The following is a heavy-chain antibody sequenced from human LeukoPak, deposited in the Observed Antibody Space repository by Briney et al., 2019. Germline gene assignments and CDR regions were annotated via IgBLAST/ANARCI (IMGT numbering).Heavy chain of an antibody. CDR2: IIPIFGTA. CDR1: GGTFSSYA. D-gene: IGHD6-13*01. Sequence: SVKVSCKASGGTFSSYAISWVRQAPGQGLEWMGGIIPIFGTANYAQKFQGRVTITADESTSTAYVELSSLRSEDTAVYYCARVGIAAAGENHFDYWGQGTLVTVSS. V-gene: IGHV1-69*13. J-gene: IGHJ4*02. CDR3: ARVGIAAAGENHFDY.